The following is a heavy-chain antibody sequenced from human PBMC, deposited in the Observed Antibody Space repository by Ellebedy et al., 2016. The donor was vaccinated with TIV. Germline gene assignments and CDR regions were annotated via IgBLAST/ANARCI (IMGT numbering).Heavy chain of an antibody. Sequence: MPSETLSPTCAVYGGSVSDPYWSWLLQAPGKGLEWIGEISHSGITNNNPSLTRRLTMSVDTSQNQFSLSLSSVTAADTAVYYRARDSYTSGWYYFDYWGQGTLVTVSS. CDR2: ISHSGIT. CDR3: ARDSYTSGWYYFDY. J-gene: IGHJ4*02. CDR1: GGSVSDPY. V-gene: IGHV4-34*01. D-gene: IGHD6-19*01.